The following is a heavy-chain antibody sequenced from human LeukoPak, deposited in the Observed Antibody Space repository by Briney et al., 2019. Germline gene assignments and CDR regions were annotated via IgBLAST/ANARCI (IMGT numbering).Heavy chain of an antibody. CDR1: GGSISSYY. J-gene: IGHJ4*02. Sequence: SETLSLTCTVSGGSISSYYWSWIRQPPGKGLEWIGYIYYSGSTNYNSSLKSRVTISVDTSKNQFSLKLNSVTAADTAVYYCARCSGSYFFDYWGQGTLVTVSS. D-gene: IGHD1-26*01. CDR2: IYYSGST. CDR3: ARCSGSYFFDY. V-gene: IGHV4-59*01.